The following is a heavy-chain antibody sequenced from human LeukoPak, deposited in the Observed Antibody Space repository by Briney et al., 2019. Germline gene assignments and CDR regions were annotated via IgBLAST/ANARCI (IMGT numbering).Heavy chain of an antibody. CDR3: ARHVPVGGGQLVFDY. Sequence: KPSETLSLTCTVSGGSISSSSYYWGWIRQPPGKGLEWIGSIYYSGSTYYSPSLKSRVTISVDTSKNQFSLKLSSVTAADTAVYYCARHVPVGGGQLVFDYWGQGTLVTVSS. CDR2: IYYSGST. D-gene: IGHD6-13*01. CDR1: GGSISSSSYY. J-gene: IGHJ4*02. V-gene: IGHV4-39*01.